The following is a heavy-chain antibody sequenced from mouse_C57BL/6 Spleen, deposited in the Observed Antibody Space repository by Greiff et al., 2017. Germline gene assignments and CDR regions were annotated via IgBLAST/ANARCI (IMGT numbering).Heavy chain of an antibody. CDR2: INPNYGST. CDR1: GYSFTDYN. CDR3: ARGGYYGSSLYYYAMDY. J-gene: IGHJ4*01. Sequence: VQLQQSGPELVKPGASVKISCKASGYSFTDYNMNWVKQSHGKSLEWIGVINPNYGSTSYNQKFKGKATLTVDQSSSTAYMQLNSLTSEDSAVYYCARGGYYGSSLYYYAMDYWGQGTSVTVSS. V-gene: IGHV1-39*01. D-gene: IGHD1-1*01.